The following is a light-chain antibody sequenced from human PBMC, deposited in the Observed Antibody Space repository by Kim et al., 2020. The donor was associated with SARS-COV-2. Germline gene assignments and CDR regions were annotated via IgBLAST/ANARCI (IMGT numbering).Light chain of an antibody. V-gene: IGLV3-19*01. Sequence: SSELTQDPVVSVALGQTVRITCQGDSLRSYYTTWYQQKPSQAPVLVIYGRNNRPSGIPDRFSGSASGNTASLTISGTQAEDEAVYYCHSRDSSANVVFGGGTQLTVL. CDR1: SLRSYY. J-gene: IGLJ2*01. CDR3: HSRDSSANVV. CDR2: GRN.